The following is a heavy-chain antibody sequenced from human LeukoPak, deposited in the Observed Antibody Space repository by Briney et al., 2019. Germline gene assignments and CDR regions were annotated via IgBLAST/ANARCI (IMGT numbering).Heavy chain of an antibody. J-gene: IGHJ4*02. CDR1: GFTFSSYA. CDR3: ARGEEWELFY. D-gene: IGHD1-26*01. Sequence: GSLRLSCAASGFTFSSYAMSWVRQAPGKGLEWIGEINHSGSTNYNPSLKSRVTISVDTSKNQFSLKLSSVTAADTAVYYCARGEEWELFYWGQGTLVTVSS. V-gene: IGHV4-34*01. CDR2: INHSGST.